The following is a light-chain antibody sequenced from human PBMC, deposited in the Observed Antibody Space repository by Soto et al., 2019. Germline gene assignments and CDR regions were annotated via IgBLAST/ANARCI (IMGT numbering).Light chain of an antibody. CDR3: AACDTSLSGGV. CDR1: SSNIGSDF. CDR2: ENN. V-gene: IGLV1-51*02. Sequence: QSVLTQPPSVSAAPGQKVTISCSGSSSNIGSDFVSWYQQLPGTAPQLLIYENNKRPSGIPDRFSGSKSATSATLGITGLQTGDEADYDCAACDTSLSGGVFGGGTQLTVL. J-gene: IGLJ3*02.